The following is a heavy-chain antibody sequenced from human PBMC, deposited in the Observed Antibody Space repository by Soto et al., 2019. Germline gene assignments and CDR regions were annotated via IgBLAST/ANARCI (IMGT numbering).Heavy chain of an antibody. CDR2: IYYSGST. J-gene: IGHJ6*02. CDR1: GGSISSYY. CDR3: ARGHSGSYRTGEGYYYGMDV. V-gene: IGHV4-59*01. Sequence: QVQLQESGPGLVKPSETLSLTSTVSGGSISSYYWSWIRQPPGKGLEWIGYIYYSGSTHYNPSLKSRVTISVDTSKNQCSLKLSSVTAADTAVYYCARGHSGSYRTGEGYYYGMDVWGQGTTVTVSS. D-gene: IGHD1-26*01.